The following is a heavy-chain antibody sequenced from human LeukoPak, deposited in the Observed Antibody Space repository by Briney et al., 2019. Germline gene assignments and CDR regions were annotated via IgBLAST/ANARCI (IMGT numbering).Heavy chain of an antibody. CDR2: IIPILGIA. CDR3: ARDTQYYDILTGYPHY. CDR1: GGTFSSYA. Sequence: GASVKVSCKASGGTFSSYAISWVRQAPGQGLEWMGRIIPILGIANYAQKFQGRVTITADKSTSTAYMELSSLRSEDTAVYYCARDTQYYDILTGYPHYWGQGTLVTVS. D-gene: IGHD3-9*01. J-gene: IGHJ4*02. V-gene: IGHV1-69*04.